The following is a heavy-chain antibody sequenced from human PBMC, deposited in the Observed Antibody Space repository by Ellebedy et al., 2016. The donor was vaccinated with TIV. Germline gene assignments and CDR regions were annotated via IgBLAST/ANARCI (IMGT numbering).Heavy chain of an antibody. V-gene: IGHV5-51*01. J-gene: IGHJ4*02. Sequence: GESLKISCEASGYKFIDYYIGWVRQMPGKGLEWMGIVHPGNSDTKFGPSFRGQVTISVDKSITTAYLQWSSLKASDTAIYYCMRQEGGYCGGGMCFHPPIDHWGQGALVTVSS. D-gene: IGHD2-15*01. CDR2: VHPGNSDT. CDR1: GYKFIDYY. CDR3: MRQEGGYCGGGMCFHPPIDH.